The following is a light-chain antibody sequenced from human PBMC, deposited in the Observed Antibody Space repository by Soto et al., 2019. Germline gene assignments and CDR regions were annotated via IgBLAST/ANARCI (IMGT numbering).Light chain of an antibody. J-gene: IGLJ2*01. CDR3: VLYMSSGISL. V-gene: IGLV8-61*01. CDR1: SGSVSTSDY. CDR2: NTN. Sequence: QTVVTQEPSFSVSPGGTVTLTCGLSSGSVSTSDYPGWYQQTPGQAPRMLIYNTNIRSSGVPDRFSGSVLGNKAALTITGAQADDESDYHCVLYMSSGISLFGGGTQLTVL.